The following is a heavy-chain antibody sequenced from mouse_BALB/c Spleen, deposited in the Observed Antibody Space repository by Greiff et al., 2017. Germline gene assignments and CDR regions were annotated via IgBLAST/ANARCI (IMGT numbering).Heavy chain of an antibody. D-gene: IGHD2-14*01. Sequence: VKLMESGPGLVQPSQSLSITCTVSGFSLTSYGVHWVRQSPGKGLEWLGVIWSGGSTDYNAAFISRLSISKDNSKSQVFFKMNSLQANDTAIYYCARSHRYAYAMDYWGQGTSVTVSS. CDR3: ARSHRYAYAMDY. CDR1: GFSLTSYG. J-gene: IGHJ4*01. V-gene: IGHV2-2*02. CDR2: IWSGGST.